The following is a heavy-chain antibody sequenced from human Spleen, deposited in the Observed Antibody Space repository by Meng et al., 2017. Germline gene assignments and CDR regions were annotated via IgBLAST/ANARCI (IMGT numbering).Heavy chain of an antibody. CDR2: LDPEDGET. V-gene: IGHV1-24*01. D-gene: IGHD1-1*01. J-gene: IGHJ6*02. CDR1: GYTLSKLS. CDR3: ARYDDPSLYYYFYALDL. Sequence: ASVKVSCKVPGYTLSKLSMHWVRQAPGKGLEWMGGLDPEDGETIYAQKFQGRVTMTEDTSTDTAYMELSSLRSEDTAVYYCARYDDPSLYYYFYALDLWGQGTSVTVSS.